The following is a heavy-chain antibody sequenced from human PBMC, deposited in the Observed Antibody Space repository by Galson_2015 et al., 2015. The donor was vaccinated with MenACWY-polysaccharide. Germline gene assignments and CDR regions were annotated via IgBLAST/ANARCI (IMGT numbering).Heavy chain of an antibody. CDR2: IKEDGSEK. CDR3: AKSSETVGATMALDY. D-gene: IGHD1-26*01. CDR1: GFTFSRYW. V-gene: IGHV3-7*01. Sequence: SLRLSCAASGFTFSRYWMSWVRQAPGKGLEWVVNIKEDGSEKYYADSVKGRFTISRDNSKNTLYLQMNSLRAEDTAVYYCAKSSETVGATMALDYWGQGTLVTVSS. J-gene: IGHJ4*02.